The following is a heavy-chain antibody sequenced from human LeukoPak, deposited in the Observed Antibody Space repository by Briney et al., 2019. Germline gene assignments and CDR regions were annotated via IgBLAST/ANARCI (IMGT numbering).Heavy chain of an antibody. Sequence: GGSLRLSCAASGFTFTSYSMNWVRQAPGKGLEWVSTISGGGGSTYYADSVKGRFTISRDNSKNTLYLQVNSLRAEDTAVYYCAKEGKWDVTPFDYWGQGTLVTVSS. CDR1: GFTFTSYS. CDR3: AKEGKWDVTPFDY. J-gene: IGHJ4*02. V-gene: IGHV3-23*01. D-gene: IGHD1-26*01. CDR2: ISGGGGST.